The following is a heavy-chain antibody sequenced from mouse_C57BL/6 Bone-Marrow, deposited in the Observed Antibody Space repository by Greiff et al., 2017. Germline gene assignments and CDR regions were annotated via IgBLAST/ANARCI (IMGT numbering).Heavy chain of an antibody. V-gene: IGHV2-9-1*01. D-gene: IGHD2-1*01. CDR2: IWTGGGT. Sequence: VMLVESGPGLVAPSQSLSITCTVSGFSLTSYAISWVRQPPGKGLEWLGVIWTGGGTNYNSALKSRLSISKDNSKSQVFLKMNSLQTDDTARYYCARSLYGNLRDWYFDVWGTGTTVTVSS. CDR1: GFSLTSYA. CDR3: ARSLYGNLRDWYFDV. J-gene: IGHJ1*03.